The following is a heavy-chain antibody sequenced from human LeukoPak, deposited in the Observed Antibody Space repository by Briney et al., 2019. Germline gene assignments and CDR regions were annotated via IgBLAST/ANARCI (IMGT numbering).Heavy chain of an antibody. J-gene: IGHJ6*02. D-gene: IGHD1-7*01. V-gene: IGHV1-2*02. CDR3: ARDGCPGITGTTVCNYYYYGMDV. Sequence: ASVKVSCKASGYTFTGYYMHWVRQAPGQGLEWMGWINPNSGGTNYAQKFQGRVTMTRDTSISTAYMELSRLRSDDTAVYYCARDGCPGITGTTVCNYYYYGMDVWGQGTTVTVSS. CDR2: INPNSGGT. CDR1: GYTFTGYY.